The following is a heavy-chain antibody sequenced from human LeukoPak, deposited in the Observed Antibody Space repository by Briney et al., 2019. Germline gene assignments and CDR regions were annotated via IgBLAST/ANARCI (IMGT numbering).Heavy chain of an antibody. CDR2: ISSSGSTI. CDR3: AKDGGTIFGVVMFDY. D-gene: IGHD3-3*01. J-gene: IGHJ4*02. V-gene: IGHV3-11*01. CDR1: GFTFSDYY. Sequence: PGGSLRLSCAASGFTFSDYYMSWIRQAPGKGLEWVSYISSSGSTIYYADSVKGRFTISRDNSKNTLYLQMNSLRAEDTAVYYCAKDGGTIFGVVMFDYWGQGTLVTVSS.